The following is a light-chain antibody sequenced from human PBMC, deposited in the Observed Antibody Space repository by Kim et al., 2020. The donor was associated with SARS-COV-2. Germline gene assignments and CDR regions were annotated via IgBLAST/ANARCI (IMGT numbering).Light chain of an antibody. CDR1: QTVGSN. CDR3: QHYNNWPYT. J-gene: IGKJ2*01. Sequence: EIVLTQSPVTLSVSPGEGATLSCRASQTVGSNIAWYQRKPGQAPRLLMFDASTRVTGIPARFSGSGSGTEFTLTISSLQSEDFAIYYCQHYNNWPYTFGQGTKLEI. V-gene: IGKV3-15*01. CDR2: DAS.